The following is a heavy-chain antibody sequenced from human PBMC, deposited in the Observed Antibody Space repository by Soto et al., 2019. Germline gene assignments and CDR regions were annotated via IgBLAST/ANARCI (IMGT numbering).Heavy chain of an antibody. Sequence: PGESLKISCKGSGYRFTSYWIGWVRQMPGKGLEWMGIIYPADSDIRYSPSFQGQVTISADKSISTAYLQWSSLKASDTAMYYCASRGYYYDSSGYYPDAFDIWGQGTMVTVSS. D-gene: IGHD3-22*01. CDR3: ASRGYYYDSSGYYPDAFDI. V-gene: IGHV5-51*01. CDR1: GYRFTSYW. CDR2: IYPADSDI. J-gene: IGHJ3*02.